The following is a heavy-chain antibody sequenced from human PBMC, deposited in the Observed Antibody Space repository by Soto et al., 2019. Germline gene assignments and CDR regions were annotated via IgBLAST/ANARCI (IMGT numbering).Heavy chain of an antibody. D-gene: IGHD2-2*01. V-gene: IGHV1-69*06. Sequence: QVQLVQSGAEVKKPGSSVKVSCKASGGTFSSYAISWVRQAPGQGLEWMGGIIPIFGTANYAQKFQGRVTITADKSTSTAYMELSSLRSEDXAXXYCARGRVPAAIHYFQHWGQGTLVTVSS. CDR3: ARGRVPAAIHYFQH. CDR1: GGTFSSYA. CDR2: IIPIFGTA. J-gene: IGHJ1*01.